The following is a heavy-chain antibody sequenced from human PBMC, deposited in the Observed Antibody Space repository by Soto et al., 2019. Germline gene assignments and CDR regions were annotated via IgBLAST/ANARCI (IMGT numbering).Heavy chain of an antibody. J-gene: IGHJ6*02. CDR1: GFTFSNYN. D-gene: IGHD2-8*02. V-gene: IGHV3-21*01. CDR2: LTSAGSYI. CDR3: ARGILGGVRIDYGMDV. Sequence: EVQLVESGGGLVKPGGSLRLSCAASGFTFSNYNMNWVRQPPGKGLEWVSSLTSAGSYIYYAESLKGRVTISRDTAKNSLFLQMNSLRAEDTALYFCARGILGGVRIDYGMDVWGQGTTVTVSS.